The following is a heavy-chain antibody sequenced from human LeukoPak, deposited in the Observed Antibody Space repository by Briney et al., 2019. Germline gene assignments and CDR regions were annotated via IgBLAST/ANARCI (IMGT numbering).Heavy chain of an antibody. V-gene: IGHV3-74*01. D-gene: IGHD3-3*02. CDR2: INSDGSGT. CDR1: GFTFNNYW. Sequence: GGSLRLSCAASGFTFNNYWMHWVRQAPGKGLVWVSRINSDGSGTSYADSVKGRFTISRDNSKNTLYLQMNSLRPEDTAVYYCAREVTSIFDIDYWGQGTLVTVSS. CDR3: AREVTSIFDIDY. J-gene: IGHJ4*02.